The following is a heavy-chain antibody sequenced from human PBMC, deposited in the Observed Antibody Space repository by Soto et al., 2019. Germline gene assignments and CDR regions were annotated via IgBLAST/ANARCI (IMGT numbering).Heavy chain of an antibody. Sequence: PGGSLRLSCAASGFTFSSYNMNWVRQAPGKGLEWVSFIGSSSHYIYYADSVKGRFTISRDNAKNSLSLQMNSLRAEDTAVYYCATGQVATMDFWGQGTQVTVSS. CDR1: GFTFSSYN. V-gene: IGHV3-21*01. CDR3: ATGQVATMDF. CDR2: IGSSSHYI. D-gene: IGHD5-12*01. J-gene: IGHJ4*02.